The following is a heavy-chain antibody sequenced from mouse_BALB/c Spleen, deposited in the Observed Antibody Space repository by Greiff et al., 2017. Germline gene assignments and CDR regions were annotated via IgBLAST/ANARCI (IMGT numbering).Heavy chain of an antibody. CDR1: GYTFTNYW. CDR3: ARGATATNFDY. V-gene: IGHV1-63*02. D-gene: IGHD1-2*01. J-gene: IGHJ2*01. CDR2: IYPGGGYT. Sequence: GQLQQSGAELVRPGTSVKISCKASGYTFTNYWLGWVKQRPGHGLEWIGDIYPGGGYTNYNEKFKGKATLTADTSSSTAYMQLSSLTSEDSAVYFCARGATATNFDYWGQGTTLTVSS.